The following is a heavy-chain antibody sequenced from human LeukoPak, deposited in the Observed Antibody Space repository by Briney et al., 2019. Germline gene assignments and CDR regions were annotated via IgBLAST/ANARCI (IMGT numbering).Heavy chain of an antibody. J-gene: IGHJ3*02. D-gene: IGHD3-10*01. CDR1: GGSISSYY. CDR2: IYYSGSP. Sequence: PSETLSLTCTVSGGSISSYYWGWIRQPPGKGLECIGYIYYSGSPYYNPSPRSRVSVSVDTSKSQFSLKLSSVTAADTAVYYCARVPKGDGAFDMWGQGTMVTVSS. CDR3: ARVPKGDGAFDM. V-gene: IGHV4-59*01.